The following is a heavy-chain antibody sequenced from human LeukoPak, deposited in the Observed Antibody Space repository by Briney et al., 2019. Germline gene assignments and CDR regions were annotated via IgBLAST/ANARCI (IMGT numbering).Heavy chain of an antibody. Sequence: ASVKVSCKASGYTFTGYYMHWVRQAPGQGLEWMGWINPNSGGTNYAQKFQGRVTMTRDTSISPAYMELSRLRSDDTAVYYCARVRYNWNDVGYMDVWGKGTTVTVSS. CDR1: GYTFTGYY. CDR2: INPNSGGT. D-gene: IGHD1-1*01. J-gene: IGHJ6*03. CDR3: ARVRYNWNDVGYMDV. V-gene: IGHV1-2*02.